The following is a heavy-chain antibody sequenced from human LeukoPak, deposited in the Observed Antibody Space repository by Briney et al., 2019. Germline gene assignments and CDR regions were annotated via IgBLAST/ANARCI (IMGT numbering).Heavy chain of an antibody. CDR2: IYYSGST. Sequence: SETLSLTCTVSGGSISSYYWSWIRQPPGKGLEWIGYIYYSGSTNYNPSLKIRVTISVDTSKNQFSLKLSSVTAADTAVYYCARFVRGVIYNWFDPWGQGTLVTVSS. CDR3: ARFVRGVIYNWFDP. J-gene: IGHJ5*02. V-gene: IGHV4-59*08. D-gene: IGHD3-10*01. CDR1: GGSISSYY.